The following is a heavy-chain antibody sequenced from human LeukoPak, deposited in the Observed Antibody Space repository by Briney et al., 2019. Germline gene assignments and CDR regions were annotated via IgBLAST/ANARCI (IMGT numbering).Heavy chain of an antibody. D-gene: IGHD5-18*01. CDR3: ARDGQRYSYGYLTPPFDY. CDR2: IRYDGSNK. CDR1: GFTFSSYG. Sequence: GGSLRLSCAASGFTFSSYGMHWVRQAPGKGLEWVAFIRYDGSNKYYADSVKGRFTISRDNSKNTLYLQMNSLRAEDTAVYYCARDGQRYSYGYLTPPFDYWGQGTLVTVSS. V-gene: IGHV3-30*02. J-gene: IGHJ4*02.